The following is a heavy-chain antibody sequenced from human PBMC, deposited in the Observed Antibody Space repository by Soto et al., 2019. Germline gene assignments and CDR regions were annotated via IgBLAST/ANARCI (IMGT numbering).Heavy chain of an antibody. CDR2: ISSSSSTI. V-gene: IGHV3-48*02. CDR3: ARDRGFFYCSGGSCYSVYGMDV. Sequence: GGSLRLSCAASGFTFSSYSMNWVRQAPGKGLEWVSYISSSSSTIYYADSVKGRFTISRDNAKNSLYLQMNSLRDEDTAVYYCARDRGFFYCSGGSCYSVYGMDVWGQGTTVTVSS. D-gene: IGHD2-15*01. J-gene: IGHJ6*02. CDR1: GFTFSSYS.